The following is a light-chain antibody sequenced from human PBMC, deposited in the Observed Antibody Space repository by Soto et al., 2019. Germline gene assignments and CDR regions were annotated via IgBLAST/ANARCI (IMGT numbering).Light chain of an antibody. J-gene: IGKJ2*03. CDR1: QSVNRN. CDR2: GAS. V-gene: IGKV1-39*01. CDR3: QQSLITQYS. Sequence: DIQMTQSPSSLSASVGDRVTITCRASQSVNRNLHWYQQRPGKAPKLLISGASSLQSGVTSRFSGSGSGTDFTLTISSLQPEDCATYYCQQSLITQYSFGQGTKLEIK.